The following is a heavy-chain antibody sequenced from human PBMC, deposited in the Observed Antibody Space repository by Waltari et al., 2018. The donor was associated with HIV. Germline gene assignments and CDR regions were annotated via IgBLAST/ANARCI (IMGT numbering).Heavy chain of an antibody. CDR2: MNHKTGNS. CDR3: ARGQMKLGSVLGNDY. D-gene: IGHD3-16*02. Sequence: QVRLLQSGAVVKKPGASVTVSCTASGDTFINYDINWVRQAPGQGLEWMGCMNHKTGNSDFAHTFRARVTMTRAISTETANMEANSLESDDAAVYYCARGQMKLGSVLGNDYWGQGTRVTVSS. CDR1: GDTFINYD. J-gene: IGHJ4*02. V-gene: IGHV1-8*01.